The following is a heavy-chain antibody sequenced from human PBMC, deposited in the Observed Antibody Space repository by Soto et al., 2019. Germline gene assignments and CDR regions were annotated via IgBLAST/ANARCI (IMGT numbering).Heavy chain of an antibody. J-gene: IGHJ6*02. CDR2: VRSRAYGGTT. D-gene: IGHD1-20*01. V-gene: IGHV3-49*03. CDR1: GFTFGDYA. CDR3: ARYPYTRSYSYFGMDV. Sequence: GGSLRLSCTASGFTFGDYAMSWFRKAPGKGLEWVGVVRSRAYGGTTDYAASVRGSFTISRDDSKSIAYLQMNTLRTEDTAVSYRARYPYTRSYSYFGMDVWGHGTTVTVSS.